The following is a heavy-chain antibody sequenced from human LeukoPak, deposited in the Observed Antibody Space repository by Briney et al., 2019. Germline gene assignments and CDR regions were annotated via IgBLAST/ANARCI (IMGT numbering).Heavy chain of an antibody. CDR3: ATGGDSSGWYS. CDR2: IIPILGIA. D-gene: IGHD6-19*01. Sequence: ASVKVSCKASGGTFSSYAISWVRQAPGQGLEWMGRIIPILGIANYAQKFQGRVTITADKSTSTAYMELSSLRSEDTAVYYCATGGDSSGWYSWGQGTLVTVSS. V-gene: IGHV1-69*04. CDR1: GGTFSSYA. J-gene: IGHJ4*02.